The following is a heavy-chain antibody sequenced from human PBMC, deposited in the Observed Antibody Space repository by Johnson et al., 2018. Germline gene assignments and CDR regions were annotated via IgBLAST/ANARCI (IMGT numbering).Heavy chain of an antibody. D-gene: IGHD6-19*01. CDR1: GFTFSSYA. J-gene: IGHJ6*03. Sequence: VQLVQSGGGLVQPGRSLRLSCAASGFTFSSYAMRWVRQAPGKGLEWVSAISGSGGSTYYADSVKGRFTISRDNSKNTLYLQMNSLRAEDTAVYYCANSSSGWYYYYDMDVWGKGTTVTVSS. CDR2: ISGSGGST. V-gene: IGHV3-23*04. CDR3: ANSSSGWYYYYDMDV.